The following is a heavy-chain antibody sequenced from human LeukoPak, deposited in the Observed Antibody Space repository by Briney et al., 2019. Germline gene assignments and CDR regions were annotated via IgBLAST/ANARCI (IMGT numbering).Heavy chain of an antibody. Sequence: GGSLRLSCAASGFTFSSYAMSWVRQAPGKGLEWVSAISGSGGSTYYADSVKGRFTISRDNSKNTLYLQMNSLRAEDTAVYYCAKDGEGNMVRGADNWFDPWGQGTLVTVSS. V-gene: IGHV3-23*01. D-gene: IGHD3-10*01. CDR3: AKDGEGNMVRGADNWFDP. J-gene: IGHJ5*02. CDR2: ISGSGGST. CDR1: GFTFSSYA.